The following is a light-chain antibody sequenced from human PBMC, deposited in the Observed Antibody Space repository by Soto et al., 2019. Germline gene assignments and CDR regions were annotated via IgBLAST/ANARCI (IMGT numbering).Light chain of an antibody. Sequence: AIRMTQSPSSLSASTGDRVTITCRASQGISSYLAWYQQKPGKAPKLLIYAASTLQSGVPSRFSGSGSGTDFTLTISCLQSEDFATYYCQQYYSYPLLTCGVGTKVEIK. J-gene: IGKJ4*01. V-gene: IGKV1-8*01. CDR1: QGISSY. CDR3: QQYYSYPLLT. CDR2: AAS.